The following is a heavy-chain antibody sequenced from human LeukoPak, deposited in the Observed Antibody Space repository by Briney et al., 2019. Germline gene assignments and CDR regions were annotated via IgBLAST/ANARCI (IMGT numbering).Heavy chain of an antibody. J-gene: IGHJ3*02. V-gene: IGHV3-21*01. CDR3: ARVGDYGASDAFDI. CDR1: GFTFSSYE. Sequence: SLRLSCAASGFTFSSYEMNWVRQAPGKGLEWVSSISSSSSYIYYADSVKGRFTISRDNAKNSLYLQMNSLRAEDTAVYYCARVGDYGASDAFDIWGQGTMVTVSS. D-gene: IGHD4-17*01. CDR2: ISSSSSYI.